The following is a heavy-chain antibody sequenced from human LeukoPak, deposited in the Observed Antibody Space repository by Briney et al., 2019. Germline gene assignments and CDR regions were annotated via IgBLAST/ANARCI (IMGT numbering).Heavy chain of an antibody. Sequence: SETLSLTCSVSGVTISSYYWSWIRQPPGKGLEWIGYINCSGSTNYNPSLKSRVTISVDTSKNQFSLKLSSVTAADTAVYYCARDRGPDSSAIMGSYYYYGMDVWGQGTTVTVSS. J-gene: IGHJ6*02. CDR1: GVTISSYY. CDR3: ARDRGPDSSAIMGSYYYYGMDV. CDR2: INCSGST. V-gene: IGHV4-59*01. D-gene: IGHD3-22*01.